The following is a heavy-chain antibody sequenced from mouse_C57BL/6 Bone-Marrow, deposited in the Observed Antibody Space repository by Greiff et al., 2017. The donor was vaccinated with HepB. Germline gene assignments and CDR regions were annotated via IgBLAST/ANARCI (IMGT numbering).Heavy chain of an antibody. CDR2: ISSGSSTI. CDR1: GFTFSDYG. CDR3: AREKYYGSSYVYWYFDV. V-gene: IGHV5-17*01. J-gene: IGHJ1*03. Sequence: EVKVVESGGGLVKPGGSLKLSCAASGFTFSDYGMHWVRQAPEKGLEWVAYISSGSSTIYYADTVKGRFTISRDNAKNTLFLQMTSLRSEDTAMYYCAREKYYGSSYVYWYFDVWGTGTTVTVSS. D-gene: IGHD1-1*01.